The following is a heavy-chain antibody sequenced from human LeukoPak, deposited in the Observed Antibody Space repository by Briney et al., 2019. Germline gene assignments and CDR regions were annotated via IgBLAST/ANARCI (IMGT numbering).Heavy chain of an antibody. V-gene: IGHV3-30*18. CDR2: ISYDGSNK. CDR3: AKDPFDY. CDR1: GFTFSSYG. Sequence: GGSLRLSCAASGFTFSSYGIHWVRQAPGKGLEWVAVISYDGSNKYYADSVKGRFTISRDNSKNTLFLQMNNLRAEDTAVYYCAKDPFDYWGQGTLVTVSS. J-gene: IGHJ4*02.